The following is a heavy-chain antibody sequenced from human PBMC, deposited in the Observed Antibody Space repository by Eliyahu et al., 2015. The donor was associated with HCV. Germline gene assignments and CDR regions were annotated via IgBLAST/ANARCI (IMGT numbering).Heavy chain of an antibody. J-gene: IGHJ6*02. D-gene: IGHD3-22*01. CDR1: GGXFSSYA. CDR2: IIPILGIA. CDR3: ARDKSYDSSGYSDYYYYYGMDV. Sequence: QVQLVQSGAEVKKPGSSVKVSCKASGGXFSSYAIXLGAKXPGPGREWMGRIIPILGIANYAQKFXGRVTITADKSTSTAYMELSSLRSEDTAVYYCARDKSYDSSGYSDYYYYYGMDVWGQGTTVTVSS. V-gene: IGHV1-69*04.